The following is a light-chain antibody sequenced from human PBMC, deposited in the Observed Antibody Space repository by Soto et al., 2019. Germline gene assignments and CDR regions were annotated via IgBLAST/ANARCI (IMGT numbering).Light chain of an antibody. J-gene: IGKJ5*01. CDR3: QQRSNWPLIT. Sequence: EIVMTHSPATLSLSLGKRATLSCRASQSVSSNLAWYQQKPGQAPRLLIYGASTRATGIPARFSGSGSGTDFTLTISSLEPEDFAVYYCQQRSNWPLITFGQGTRLEIK. CDR2: GAS. V-gene: IGKV3-11*01. CDR1: QSVSSN.